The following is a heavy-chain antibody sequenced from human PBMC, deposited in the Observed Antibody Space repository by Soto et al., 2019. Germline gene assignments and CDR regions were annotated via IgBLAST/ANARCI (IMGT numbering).Heavy chain of an antibody. D-gene: IGHD2-21*02. V-gene: IGHV4-30-4*01. Sequence: SETLSLTCTVSGGSISSGDYYWSWIRQPPGKGLEWIGYIYYSGSNYYNPSLKSRVTISVDTSKNQFSLKLSSVTAADTAVYYCARAVICGGDCYNFDYWGQGTLVTVSS. CDR3: ARAVICGGDCYNFDY. J-gene: IGHJ4*02. CDR2: IYYSGSN. CDR1: GGSISSGDYY.